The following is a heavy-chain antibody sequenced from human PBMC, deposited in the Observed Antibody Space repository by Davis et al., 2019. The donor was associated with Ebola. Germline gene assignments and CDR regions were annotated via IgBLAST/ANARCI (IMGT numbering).Heavy chain of an antibody. Sequence: PGGSLRLSCAVSGFTFSNYDMSWVRHVPGKGLEWVSTISASEGHTHYSDSVRGRFTISRDNSKNTLYLQMNSLRAEDTATYYCARYCHYTDCSYFDCWGQGTMVAVSS. CDR2: ISASEGHT. J-gene: IGHJ4*02. CDR3: ARYCHYTDCSYFDC. CDR1: GFTFSNYD. D-gene: IGHD2-15*01. V-gene: IGHV3-23*01.